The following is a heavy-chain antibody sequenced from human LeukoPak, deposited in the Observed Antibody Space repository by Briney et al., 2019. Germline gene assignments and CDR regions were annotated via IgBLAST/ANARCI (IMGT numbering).Heavy chain of an antibody. J-gene: IGHJ4*02. CDR3: ARRTSIAARPLDC. CDR1: EFTFSDYY. Sequence: PGGSLRLSCAASEFTFSDYYMTWIRQAPGKGLEWVSYISSSSSTIYYADSVKGRFTISRDNAKNSLYLQMNSLRAEDTAVYYCARRTSIAARPLDCWGQGTLVTVSS. CDR2: ISSSSSTI. D-gene: IGHD6-6*01. V-gene: IGHV3-11*04.